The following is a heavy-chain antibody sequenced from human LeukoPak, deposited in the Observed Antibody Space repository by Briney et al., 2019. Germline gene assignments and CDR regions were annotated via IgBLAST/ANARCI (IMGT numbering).Heavy chain of an antibody. Sequence: ASVKVSCKASGYTFTSYYMHWVRQAPGQGLEWMGKINPSDGSTDYAQKFQGRVTMTRDTSTSTVYMELSSLRSEDTAVYYCARVPAGTTVSGRYYFDYWGQGTLVTVSS. CDR2: INPSDGST. V-gene: IGHV1-46*01. J-gene: IGHJ4*02. CDR3: ARVPAGTTVSGRYYFDY. D-gene: IGHD1-1*01. CDR1: GYTFTSYY.